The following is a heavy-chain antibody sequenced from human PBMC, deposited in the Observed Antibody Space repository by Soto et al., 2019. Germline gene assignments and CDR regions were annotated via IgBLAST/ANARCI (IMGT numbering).Heavy chain of an antibody. CDR1: GGSISSGGYS. Sequence: SETLSLTCTVSGGSISSGGYSWSWNRQHPGKGLECLGYIYSSGSTYYNTTLKSRVTISLDTSKNQFSLKLSSVTAADTAVYYCARDNICSSTSCYTSYYYYGMDVWGQGTGVTVSS. CDR2: IYSSGST. J-gene: IGHJ6*02. D-gene: IGHD2-2*02. V-gene: IGHV4-31*03. CDR3: ARDNICSSTSCYTSYYYYGMDV.